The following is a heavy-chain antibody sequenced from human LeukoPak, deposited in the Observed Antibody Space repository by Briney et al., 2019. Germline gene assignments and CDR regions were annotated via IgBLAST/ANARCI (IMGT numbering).Heavy chain of an antibody. CDR1: GGSFSGYY. Sequence: SETLSLTCAVYGGSFSGYYWSWIRQPPGKGLEWIGEINHSGSTNYNPSLKSRVPISVDTSKTQFSLKLSSVTAADTAVYYCARGVVPAAIDYYFDYWGQGTLVTVSS. CDR2: INHSGST. J-gene: IGHJ4*02. CDR3: ARGVVPAAIDYYFDY. V-gene: IGHV4-34*01. D-gene: IGHD2-2*02.